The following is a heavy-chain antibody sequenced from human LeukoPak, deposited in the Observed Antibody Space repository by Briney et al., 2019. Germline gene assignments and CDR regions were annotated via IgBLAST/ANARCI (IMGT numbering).Heavy chain of an antibody. D-gene: IGHD2-21*02. CDR1: GGSISSYY. CDR2: IYYSGST. J-gene: IGHJ4*02. Sequence: SETLSLTCTVSGGSISSYYWSWIRQPPGKGLEWIGYIYYSGSTNYNPSLKSRVTISVDTSKNQFSLKLSSVTAADTAVYYCARGVVVTAADYFDYWGQGTLVTLSS. V-gene: IGHV4-59*01. CDR3: ARGVVVTAADYFDY.